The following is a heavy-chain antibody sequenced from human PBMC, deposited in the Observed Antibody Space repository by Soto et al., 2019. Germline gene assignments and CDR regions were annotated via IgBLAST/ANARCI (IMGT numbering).Heavy chain of an antibody. CDR2: VYHTGST. D-gene: IGHD3-10*01. V-gene: IGHV4-4*02. Sequence: SETLSLTCAVSGASITRTDWCSWVRQSPGKGLEWIGEVYHTGSTNYDPSLKSRVTISVDISKNLFSLRLPSVTAADTAVYYCASHIPRPSTMAFRGQGPLVTGST. CDR3: ASHIPRPSTMAF. J-gene: IGHJ4*02. CDR1: GASITRTDW.